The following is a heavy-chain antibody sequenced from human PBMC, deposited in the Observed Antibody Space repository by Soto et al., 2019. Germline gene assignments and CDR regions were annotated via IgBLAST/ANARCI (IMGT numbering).Heavy chain of an antibody. J-gene: IGHJ6*02. V-gene: IGHV3-48*03. CDR2: ISYSGSTI. CDR1: GFTFSDSG. Sequence: LRLSCAASGFTFSDSGINWVRQAQGKGLEWLSYISYSGSTIYYADPVKGRFTISRDNAKNSLYLQMNSLRAEDTAVYYCARDKGELGYYHSGMDVWGQGTTVTVSS. CDR3: ARDKGELGYYHSGMDV. D-gene: IGHD1-26*01.